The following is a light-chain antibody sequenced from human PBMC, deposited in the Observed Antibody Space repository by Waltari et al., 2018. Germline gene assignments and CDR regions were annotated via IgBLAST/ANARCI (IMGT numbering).Light chain of an antibody. CDR3: QQYGSSLLT. V-gene: IGKV3D-20*01. CDR2: DAS. CDR1: QRVSSSY. J-gene: IGKJ4*01. Sequence: EIVLTQSPATLSLSPGERATLSCGASQRVSSSYLAWYQQKPGLAPRLRFYDASNRVSGIPDRFSGSGSVTDFTLTITRLEHEDFAVYYCQQYGSSLLTFGGGTKVQIK.